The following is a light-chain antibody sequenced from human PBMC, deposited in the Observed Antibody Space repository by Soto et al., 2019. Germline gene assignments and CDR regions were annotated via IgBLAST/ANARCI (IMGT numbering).Light chain of an antibody. Sequence: QSALTQPASVSGSPGQSITISCTGTSSDVGGYNYVSWYQQHPGKAPKLMIYEVSNRPSGVSNRFSGSKSGNTASLTISGRQAEDEADYNCSSYASSSTPLFGGGTKVTVL. V-gene: IGLV2-14*01. CDR3: SSYASSSTPL. CDR2: EVS. J-gene: IGLJ2*01. CDR1: SSDVGGYNY.